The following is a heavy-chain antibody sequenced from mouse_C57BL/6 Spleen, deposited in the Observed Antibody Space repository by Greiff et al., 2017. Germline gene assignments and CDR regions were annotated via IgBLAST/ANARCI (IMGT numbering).Heavy chain of an antibody. J-gene: IGHJ1*03. CDR3: ANYYCGSSHWYFEV. Sequence: VQLQQSGPELVKPGASVKISCTASGYSFTGYYMNWVKQSPEKSLEWIGEINPSTGGTTYNQKFKAKATLTVDKSSSTAYMQLKSLTSEDSAVYYCANYYCGSSHWYFEVWGTGTTGTVSS. CDR1: GYSFTGYY. D-gene: IGHD1-1*01. V-gene: IGHV1-42*01. CDR2: INPSTGGT.